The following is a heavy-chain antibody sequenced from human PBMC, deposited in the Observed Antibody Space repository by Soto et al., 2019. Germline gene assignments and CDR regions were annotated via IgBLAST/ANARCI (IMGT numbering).Heavy chain of an antibody. J-gene: IGHJ4*02. CDR3: AKEDGFYFDY. CDR1: GFTFSSYG. V-gene: IGHV3-30*18. CDR2: ISFDGSKK. Sequence: PGGSLRLSCAASGFTFSSYGMHWVRQAPGKGLEWVAIISFDGSKKYYGDSVKGRFTISRDNSMNTLYLQMNSLRAEDTAVYYCAKEDGFYFDYWGQGTLVTVSS.